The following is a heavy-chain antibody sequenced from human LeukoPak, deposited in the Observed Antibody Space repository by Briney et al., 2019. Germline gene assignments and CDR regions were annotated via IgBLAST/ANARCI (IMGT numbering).Heavy chain of an antibody. CDR2: IYYSGSS. D-gene: IGHD1-14*01. V-gene: IGHV4-59*12. CDR3: AREVTTNWFDP. CDR1: GGSISHYY. J-gene: IGHJ5*02. Sequence: SQTLSLTCTVSGGSISHYYWSWIRQFPGKGLEWIGYIYYSGSSTYSPSLKSRVTMSVDTSKNQFSLKLTSFTAADTAVYYCAREVTTNWFDPWGQGTLVTVSS.